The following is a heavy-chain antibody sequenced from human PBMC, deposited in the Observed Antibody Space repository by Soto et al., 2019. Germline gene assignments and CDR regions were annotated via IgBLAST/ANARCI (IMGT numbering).Heavy chain of an antibody. CDR1: GFTFSSYA. J-gene: IGHJ4*02. V-gene: IGHV3-23*01. D-gene: IGHD1-26*01. CDR2: ISGSGGST. CDR3: ARRGSGSYYDY. Sequence: EVQLLESGGGLVQPGGSLRLSCAASGFTFSSYAMRWVRQAPVKGLEWVSAISGSGGSTYYADSVKGRFTISRDNSKNTLYLEMNSVGAEDTAVYYCARRGSGSYYDYWGEGTLVTVSS.